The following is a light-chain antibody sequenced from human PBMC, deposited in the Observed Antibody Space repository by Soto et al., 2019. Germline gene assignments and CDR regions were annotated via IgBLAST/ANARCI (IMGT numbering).Light chain of an antibody. CDR2: DAS. Sequence: DNHMTQAPSTLTQPLVASHTITCQTSQSISNWLAWYQQTPENAPNLLISDASALPRGLPSSFSGSGSGTKFPLTITSLQPDDFATYYCQQYETFPGTFGQGTKVEIK. CDR1: QSISNW. CDR3: QQYETFPGT. V-gene: IGKV1-5*01. J-gene: IGKJ1*01.